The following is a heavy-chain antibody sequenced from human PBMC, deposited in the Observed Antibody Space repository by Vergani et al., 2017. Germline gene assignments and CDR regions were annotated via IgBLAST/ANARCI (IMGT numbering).Heavy chain of an antibody. Sequence: EVQLVQSGAEVKKPGESLKISCQISGSSFTNYWIGWVRQMPGKGLEWMGIIHPADSDTSYSPSFQGQVTISVDKSISTAYLKRSRLRASDSAMYYCARLYGRNSSGGKYFDYWGQGTLVTVSS. D-gene: IGHD6-25*01. CDR3: ARLYGRNSSGGKYFDY. CDR2: IHPADSDT. CDR1: GSSFTNYW. V-gene: IGHV5-51*01. J-gene: IGHJ4*02.